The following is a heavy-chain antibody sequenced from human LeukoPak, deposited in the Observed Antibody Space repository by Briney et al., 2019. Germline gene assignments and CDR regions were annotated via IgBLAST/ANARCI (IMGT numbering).Heavy chain of an antibody. CDR2: IRYDGSNK. Sequence: PGGSLRLSCAASGFTFSSYGMHWVRQAPGKGLEWVAFIRYDGSNKYYADSVKGRFTISRDNSKNTLYLQMNSLRAEDTAVYYCAKEFVRVNYYYCYMDVWGKGTTATVSS. CDR1: GFTFSSYG. D-gene: IGHD2-21*01. J-gene: IGHJ6*03. V-gene: IGHV3-30*02. CDR3: AKEFVRVNYYYCYMDV.